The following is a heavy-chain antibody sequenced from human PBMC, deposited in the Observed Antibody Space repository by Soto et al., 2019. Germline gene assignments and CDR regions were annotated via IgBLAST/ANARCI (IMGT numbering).Heavy chain of an antibody. J-gene: IGHJ4*02. CDR1: GGPISSYY. D-gene: IGHD3-16*02. V-gene: IGHV4-59*12. Sequence: SETLSLTCTVSGGPISSYYWSWIRQPPGKGLEWIGYIYYSGSTNYNPSLKSRVTISVDTSKNQFSLKLSSVTAADTAVYYCARDRSVISLTYDYVWGSYRYTDPHFDYWGQGTLVTVSS. CDR2: IYYSGST. CDR3: ARDRSVISLTYDYVWGSYRYTDPHFDY.